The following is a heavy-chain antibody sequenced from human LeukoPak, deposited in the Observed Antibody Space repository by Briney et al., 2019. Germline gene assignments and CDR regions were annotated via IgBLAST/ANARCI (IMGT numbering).Heavy chain of an antibody. Sequence: ASVTVSCKASGYTFTSYGISWVRQAPGQGLEWMGWISAYNGNTNYAQKLQGRVTMTTDTSTSTAYMELRSLRSDDTAVYYCARDYSRSWSGSRGYWGQGTLVTVSS. V-gene: IGHV1-18*01. J-gene: IGHJ4*02. CDR1: GYTFTSYG. CDR2: ISAYNGNT. D-gene: IGHD3-3*01. CDR3: ARDYSRSWSGSRGY.